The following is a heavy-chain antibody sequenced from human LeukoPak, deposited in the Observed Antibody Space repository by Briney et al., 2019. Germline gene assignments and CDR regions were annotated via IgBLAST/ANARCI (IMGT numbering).Heavy chain of an antibody. CDR2: IIPIFGTA. D-gene: IGHD3-3*01. CDR3: ARGSIFGVVIEAWFDP. CDR1: GGTFSSYA. J-gene: IGHJ5*02. V-gene: IGHV1-69*13. Sequence: SVKVSCKASGGTFSSYAISWVRQAPGQGLEWMGGIIPIFGTANYAQKFQGRVTITADESTSTAYMELSSLRSEDTAVYYCARGSIFGVVIEAWFDPWGQGTLVTVSS.